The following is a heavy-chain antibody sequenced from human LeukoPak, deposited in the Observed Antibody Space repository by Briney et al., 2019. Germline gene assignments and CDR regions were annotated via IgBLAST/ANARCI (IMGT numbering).Heavy chain of an antibody. CDR2: ISSSSSYI. V-gene: IGHV3-21*01. Sequence: PGGSLRLSCAASVFTFSSDIIYSGRQSPGNGREGFSFISSSSSYIYYAGSVKGRFTISRDNAKNSLYLQMNSLRAEDTAVYYCARGAFAGGYFDYWGQGTLVTVSS. D-gene: IGHD6-13*01. J-gene: IGHJ4*02. CDR1: VFTFSSDI. CDR3: ARGAFAGGYFDY.